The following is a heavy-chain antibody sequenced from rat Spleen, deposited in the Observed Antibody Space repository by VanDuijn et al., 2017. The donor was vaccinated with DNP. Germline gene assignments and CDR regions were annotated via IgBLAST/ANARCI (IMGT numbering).Heavy chain of an antibody. J-gene: IGHJ2*01. V-gene: IGHV5-58*01. CDR3: ATGHFDY. CDR1: GFTFSSYW. CDR2: ISYDGGST. Sequence: EVQLVETGGGLVQPGRSLKLSCVASGFTFSSYWMYWIRQAPAKGLEWVAYISYDGGSTYYRDSVKGRFTISRDNAKSTLYLQMDSLRSEDTATYYCATGHFDYWGQGVMVTVSS.